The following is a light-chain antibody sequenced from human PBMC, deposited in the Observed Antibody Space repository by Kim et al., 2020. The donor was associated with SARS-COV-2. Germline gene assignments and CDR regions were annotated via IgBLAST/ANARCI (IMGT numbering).Light chain of an antibody. J-gene: IGKJ3*01. V-gene: IGKV3-15*01. Sequence: PGQSAARYCRASQRVRRKLTWDRDKPGQATRHVILGGSNRATDVPTRFCGSGYGTEFTLTSSNVQYEHFTFYSCQQYNNWPPLTFGPGTTVDIK. CDR1: QRVRRK. CDR2: GGS. CDR3: QQYNNWPPLT.